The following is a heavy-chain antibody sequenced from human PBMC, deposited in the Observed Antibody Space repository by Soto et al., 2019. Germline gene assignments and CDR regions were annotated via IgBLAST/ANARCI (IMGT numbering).Heavy chain of an antibody. CDR1: GGSFSSYY. V-gene: IGHV4-59*01. D-gene: IGHD3-22*01. CDR3: ARDYYYDSRGYPGAYYYGMDV. CDR2: IYYSGRT. Sequence: PSDTLSLTCTVSGGSFSSYYWSWIRQPPGKGLEWIGHIYYSGRTNYNPSLKSRVTISGDTSKNQLSLKLSSVTAADPAVYYCARDYYYDSRGYPGAYYYGMDVWGQGTTVTVSS. J-gene: IGHJ6*02.